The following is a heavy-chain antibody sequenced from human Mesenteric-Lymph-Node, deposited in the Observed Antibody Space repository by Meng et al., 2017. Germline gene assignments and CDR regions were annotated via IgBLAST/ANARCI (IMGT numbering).Heavy chain of an antibody. CDR2: IYSGGST. V-gene: IGHV3-66*02. Sequence: GESLKISCAASGFTFDDYAMSWVRQAPGKGLEWVSVIYSGGSTYYADSVKGRFTISRHNSKNTLYLQMNSLRAEDTAVYYCARATPDYGDYAFSYWGQGTLVTVSS. CDR3: ARATPDYGDYAFSY. D-gene: IGHD4-17*01. CDR1: GFTFDDYA. J-gene: IGHJ4*02.